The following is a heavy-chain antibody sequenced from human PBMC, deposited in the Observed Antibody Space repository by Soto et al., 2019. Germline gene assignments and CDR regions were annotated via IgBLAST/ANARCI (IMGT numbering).Heavy chain of an antibody. CDR1: GFSFNSYA. CDR2: ISARGGSS. J-gene: IGHJ4*02. V-gene: IGHV3-23*01. D-gene: IGHD5-12*01. Sequence: EVHLLESGGGLVQPGGFLRLYCAASGFSFNSYAMDWVRQAPGKGLEWVSVISARGGSSYFADSVKGRFTISRDNSKNVLSLEMNSLRAEDTAIYFCAKGSIEYSASVDNWGQGTLVLVSS. CDR3: AKGSIEYSASVDN.